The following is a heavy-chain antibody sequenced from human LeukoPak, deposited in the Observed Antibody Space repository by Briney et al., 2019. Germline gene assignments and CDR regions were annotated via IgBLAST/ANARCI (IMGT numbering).Heavy chain of an antibody. D-gene: IGHD3-9*01. CDR3: ARRVRYFDWLSNEDDAFDI. CDR1: GGSISSYY. V-gene: IGHV4-59*01. J-gene: IGHJ3*02. CDR2: IYYSGST. Sequence: SETLSLTCTVSGGSISSYYWSWIRQPPGKGLEWIGYIYYSGSTNYNPFPKSRVTISVDTSKNQFSLKLSSVTAADTAVYYCARRVRYFDWLSNEDDAFDIWGQGTMVTVSS.